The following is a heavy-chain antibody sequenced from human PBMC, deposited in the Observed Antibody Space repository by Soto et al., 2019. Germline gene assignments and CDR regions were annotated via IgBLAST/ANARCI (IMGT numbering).Heavy chain of an antibody. J-gene: IGHJ4*02. CDR1: GFTFSSYA. CDR3: AKDLTQLWLRLGCFDY. D-gene: IGHD5-18*01. Sequence: EVQLLESGGGLVQPGGSLRLSCAASGFTFSSYAMSWVRQAPGKGLEWVSAISGSGGSTYYADSVKGRFTISRDNSKNTLYLQMNSLRAEDTAVYYCAKDLTQLWLRLGCFDYWGQGTLVTVSS. V-gene: IGHV3-23*01. CDR2: ISGSGGST.